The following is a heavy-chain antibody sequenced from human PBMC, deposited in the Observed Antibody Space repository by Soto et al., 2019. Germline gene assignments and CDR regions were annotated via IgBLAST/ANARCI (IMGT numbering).Heavy chain of an antibody. CDR3: ARISQSEFWSGYYYFFDY. CDR2: ITAFHGTT. V-gene: IGHV1-18*01. J-gene: IGHJ4*02. CDR1: GYTFTAYG. Sequence: QVHLVQSGAEVEKPGASVKVSCKASGYTFTAYGISWVRQAPGQGLQWMGWITAFHGTTKYAQQFQGRVTMTTDTSTSTAYMELRSLESDDTAVYYRARISQSEFWSGYYYFFDYWGQGTLVTVSS. D-gene: IGHD3-3*01.